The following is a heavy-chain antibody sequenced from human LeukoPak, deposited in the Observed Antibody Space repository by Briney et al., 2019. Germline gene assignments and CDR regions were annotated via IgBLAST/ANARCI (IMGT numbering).Heavy chain of an antibody. J-gene: IGHJ5*02. Sequence: GGSLRLSCAASGFIFSSYAMSWVRQAPGKGLEWVSDISGSGGSKYYADSVKGRFTIARDNSKNTLYLQMNSLRAEDTAVYYYAKDHGVVGPEFDPGGQGTLVTVSA. D-gene: IGHD3-22*01. V-gene: IGHV3-23*01. CDR1: GFIFSSYA. CDR3: AKDHGVVGPEFDP. CDR2: ISGSGGSK.